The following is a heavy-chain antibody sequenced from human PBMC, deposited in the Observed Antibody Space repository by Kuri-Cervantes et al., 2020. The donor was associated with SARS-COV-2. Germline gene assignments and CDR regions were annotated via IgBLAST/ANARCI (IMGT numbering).Heavy chain of an antibody. D-gene: IGHD3-22*01. Sequence: GSLRLSCTVSGGSISTYYWTWIRQPPGKGLEWIGYVYYSGSTNYNPSLKSRVTISVDTSKNQLSLNVSSVTAADTAVYYCARGEVPYDADYWGQGTLVTVSS. J-gene: IGHJ4*02. CDR1: GGSISTYY. CDR2: VYYSGST. V-gene: IGHV4-59*08. CDR3: ARGEVPYDADY.